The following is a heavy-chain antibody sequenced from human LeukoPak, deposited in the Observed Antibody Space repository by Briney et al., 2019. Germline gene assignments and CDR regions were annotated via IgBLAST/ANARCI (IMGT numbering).Heavy chain of an antibody. CDR3: ARRERAYDSSGYSKMYNWFDP. J-gene: IGHJ5*02. CDR2: IYPGDSDT. CDR1: GYSFTSYW. Sequence: GESLKISCKGSGYSFTSYWIGWVRQMPGKGLEWMGIIYPGDSDTRYSPSFQGQVTISADKSISTAYLQWSSLKASDTAVYYCARRERAYDSSGYSKMYNWFDPWGQGTLVTVSS. D-gene: IGHD3-22*01. V-gene: IGHV5-51*01.